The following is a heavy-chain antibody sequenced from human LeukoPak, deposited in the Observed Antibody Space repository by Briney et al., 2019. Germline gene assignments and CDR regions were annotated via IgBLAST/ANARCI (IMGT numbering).Heavy chain of an antibody. CDR2: IYYSGST. D-gene: IGHD1-26*01. Sequence: SETLSLTCTVSGGSISSSSYYWGWIRQPPGKGLEWIGYIYYSGSTNYNPSLKSRVTISVDTSKNQFSLKLSSVTAADTAVYYCARDYPSGSYFDYWGQGTLVTVSS. J-gene: IGHJ4*02. CDR1: GGSISSSSYY. V-gene: IGHV4-61*01. CDR3: ARDYPSGSYFDY.